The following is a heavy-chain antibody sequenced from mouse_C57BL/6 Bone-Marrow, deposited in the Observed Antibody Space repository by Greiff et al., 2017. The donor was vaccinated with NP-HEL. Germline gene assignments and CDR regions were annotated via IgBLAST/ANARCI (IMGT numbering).Heavy chain of an antibody. CDR1: GYTFTSYW. CDR3: ARLYYYGSSPFDY. D-gene: IGHD1-1*01. V-gene: IGHV1-59*01. CDR2: IDPSDSYT. Sequence: QVQLQQPGAELVRPGTSVKLSCKASGYTFTSYWMHWVKQRPGQGLEWIGVIDPSDSYTNYNQKFKGKATLTVDTSSSTAYMQLSSLTSEDSAVYYCARLYYYGSSPFDYWGQGTTRTVSS. J-gene: IGHJ2*01.